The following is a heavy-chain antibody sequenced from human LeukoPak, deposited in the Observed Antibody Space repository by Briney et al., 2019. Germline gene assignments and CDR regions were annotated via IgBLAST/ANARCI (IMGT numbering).Heavy chain of an antibody. V-gene: IGHV4-59*01. D-gene: IGHD6-19*01. CDR1: GGSISSYY. Sequence: SETLSLTRTVSGGSISSYYWSWIRQPPGKGLEWIGYIYYSGSTNYNPSLKSRVTISVDTSKNQFSLRLISVTAADTAVYFCARRAAGDYFDYWGQGNLVTVSS. CDR3: ARRAAGDYFDY. J-gene: IGHJ4*02. CDR2: IYYSGST.